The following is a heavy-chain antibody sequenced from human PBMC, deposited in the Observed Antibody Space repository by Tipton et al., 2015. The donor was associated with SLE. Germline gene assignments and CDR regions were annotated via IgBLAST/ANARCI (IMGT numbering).Heavy chain of an antibody. D-gene: IGHD6-19*01. CDR1: GFTFSSYS. J-gene: IGHJ6*02. CDR2: ISSSSSYI. Sequence: SLRLSCAASGFTFSSYSMNWVRQAPGKGLEWVSYISSSSSYIYYADSVKGRFTISRDNSKNTLYLQMNSLRAEDTAVYYCAKDWNQWLVGDYYYGMDVWGQGTPVTVSS. V-gene: IGHV3-21*05. CDR3: AKDWNQWLVGDYYYGMDV.